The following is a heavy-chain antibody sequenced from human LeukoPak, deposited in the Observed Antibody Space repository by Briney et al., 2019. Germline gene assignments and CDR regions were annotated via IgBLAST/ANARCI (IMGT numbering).Heavy chain of an antibody. V-gene: IGHV4-34*01. J-gene: IGHJ5*02. D-gene: IGHD1-26*01. CDR1: GGSFSGYY. CDR3: ARGPSVRFRGATRAWFDP. CDR2: INHSGST. Sequence: PSETLSLTCAVYGGSFSGYYWSWIRQPPGKGREWIGEINHSGSTNYNPSLKSRVTISVDTSKNQFSLKLRSVTAADTAVYYCARGPSVRFRGATRAWFDPWGQGTLVTVSS.